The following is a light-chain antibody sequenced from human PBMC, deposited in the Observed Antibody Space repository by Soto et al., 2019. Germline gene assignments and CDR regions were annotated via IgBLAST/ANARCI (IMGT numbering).Light chain of an antibody. CDR2: GAS. CDR1: QSVSNNY. V-gene: IGKV3-11*01. J-gene: IGKJ4*01. Sequence: IGLTQSPATLSLSPGERATLSCMASQSVSNNYLAWYQQKPGQAPRLLIYGASNRATGIPARFSGSGSGTDFTLTISSLAPEDFAVYYCQQRSKWPLTFGGGTKVDI. CDR3: QQRSKWPLT.